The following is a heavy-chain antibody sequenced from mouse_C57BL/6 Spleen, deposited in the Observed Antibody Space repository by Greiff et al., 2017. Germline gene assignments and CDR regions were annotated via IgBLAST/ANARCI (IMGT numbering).Heavy chain of an antibody. J-gene: IGHJ1*03. CDR2: IYPGDGDT. CDR3: ANTNYYGSSPLYFDV. CDR1: GYAFSSSW. V-gene: IGHV1-82*01. D-gene: IGHD1-1*01. Sequence: QVQLKESGPELVKPGASVKISCKASGYAFSSSWMNWVKQRPGKGLEWIGRIYPGDGDTNYNGKFKGKATLTADKSSSTAYMQLSSLTSEDSAVYFCANTNYYGSSPLYFDVWGTGTTVTVSS.